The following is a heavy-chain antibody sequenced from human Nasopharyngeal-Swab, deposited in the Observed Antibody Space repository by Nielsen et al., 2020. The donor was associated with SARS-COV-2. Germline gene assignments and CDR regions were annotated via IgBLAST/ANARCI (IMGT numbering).Heavy chain of an antibody. CDR3: ARDLTPMVIIYAFDM. D-gene: IGHD5-18*01. J-gene: IGHJ3*02. CDR2: IWHDGSNK. V-gene: IGHV3-33*01. Sequence: WIRQPPGKGLEWVAVIWHDGSNKYYADSVKGRFTTSRDNSKNTLYLQMNSLRAEDTAVYYCARDLTPMVIIYAFDMWGQGTMVTVSS.